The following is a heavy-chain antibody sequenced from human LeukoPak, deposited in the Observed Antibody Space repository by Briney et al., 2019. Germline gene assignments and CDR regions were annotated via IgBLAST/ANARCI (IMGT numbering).Heavy chain of an antibody. J-gene: IGHJ6*03. CDR1: GGSISSYY. CDR2: IYYSGST. Sequence: SETLSLTCTVSGGSISSYYWSWIQQPPGKGLEWIGYIYYSGSTNYNPSLKSRVTISVDTSKNQFSLKLSSVTAADTAVYYCARTHDFWSGYYYMDVWGKGTTVTVSS. CDR3: ARTHDFWSGYYYMDV. D-gene: IGHD3-3*01. V-gene: IGHV4-59*01.